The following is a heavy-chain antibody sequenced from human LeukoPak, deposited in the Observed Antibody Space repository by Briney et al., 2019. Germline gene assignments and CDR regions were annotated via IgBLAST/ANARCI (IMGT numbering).Heavy chain of an antibody. CDR3: AELGITMIGGV. CDR2: INWNGDST. D-gene: IGHD3-10*02. V-gene: IGHV3-20*04. Sequence: GGSLRLSCAASGFTFDDYGVSWVRQAPGKGLEWVSGINWNGDSTGYVDSVKGRFTISRDNAKNSLYLQMNSLRAEDTAVYYCAELGITMIGGVWGKGTTVTISS. J-gene: IGHJ6*04. CDR1: GFTFDDYG.